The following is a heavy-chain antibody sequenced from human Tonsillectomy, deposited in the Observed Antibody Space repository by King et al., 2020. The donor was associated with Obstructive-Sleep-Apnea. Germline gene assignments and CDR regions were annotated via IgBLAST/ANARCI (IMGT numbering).Heavy chain of an antibody. D-gene: IGHD1-26*01. Sequence: TLKESGPTLVKPPQTLTLTCTFSGFSVSSSGEGVGWIRQPPGKALEWLALIYWDDDKRYSPSLKSRLTITKDTSKNQVVLTMTNMDPVDTATYYCAHRRPGTYYFDYWGQGTLVTVSS. CDR2: IYWDDDK. J-gene: IGHJ4*02. CDR3: AHRRPGTYYFDY. V-gene: IGHV2-5*02. CDR1: GFSVSSSGEG.